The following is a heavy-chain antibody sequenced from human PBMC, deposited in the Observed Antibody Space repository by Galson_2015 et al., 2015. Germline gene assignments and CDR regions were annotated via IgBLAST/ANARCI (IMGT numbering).Heavy chain of an antibody. CDR3: TRDYSSGWVPFDY. V-gene: IGHV3-49*03. CDR2: IRSKAYGGTT. J-gene: IGHJ4*02. D-gene: IGHD6-19*01. Sequence: SLRLSCAASGFTFGDYAMSWFRQAPGKGLEWVGFIRSKAYGGTTEYAASVKGRFTISRDNSKSIAYLQMNSLKTEDTAVYYCTRDYSSGWVPFDYWGQGTLVTVSS. CDR1: GFTFGDYA.